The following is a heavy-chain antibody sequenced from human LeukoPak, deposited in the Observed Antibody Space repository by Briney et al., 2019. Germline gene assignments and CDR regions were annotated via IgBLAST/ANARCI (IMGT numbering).Heavy chain of an antibody. CDR1: GDPIRSDSYY. V-gene: IGHV4-61*02. D-gene: IGHD4-17*01. CDR3: ARGDYGDYVV. Sequence: SQTLSLTCTVSGDPIRSDSYYWNWLRQPAGKGLEWIGRIYASGSTNYNPSLKSRVTISVDTSKNQFSLKVSSVTAADTAVYYCARGDYGDYVVWGQGTLVTVSS. CDR2: IYASGST. J-gene: IGHJ4*02.